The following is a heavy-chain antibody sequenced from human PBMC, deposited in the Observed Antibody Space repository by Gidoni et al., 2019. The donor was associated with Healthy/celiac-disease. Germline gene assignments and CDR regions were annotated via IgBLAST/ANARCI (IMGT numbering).Heavy chain of an antibody. CDR3: AKAPASPWYFDL. CDR2: ISWNSGSI. J-gene: IGHJ2*01. V-gene: IGHV3-9*01. CDR1: GFTFDDSA. Sequence: EVQLVESGGGLVQPVRSLRLSCAASGFTFDDSAMHWVRQAPGKCLWWVSGISWNSGSIGDADSVKGRFTISRDNAKNSLYLQMNSLRAEDTALYYCAKAPASPWYFDLWGRGTLVTVSS.